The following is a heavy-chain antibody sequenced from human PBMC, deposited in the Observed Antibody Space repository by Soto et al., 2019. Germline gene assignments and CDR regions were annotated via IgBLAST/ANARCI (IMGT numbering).Heavy chain of an antibody. CDR2: ISYDGSNK. J-gene: IGHJ4*02. CDR1: GFTFSSYG. CDR3: AKGYGVAGTVEYFDY. V-gene: IGHV3-30*18. D-gene: IGHD6-19*01. Sequence: QVQLVESGGGVVQPGRSLRLSCAASGFTFSSYGMHWVRQAPGKGLEWVAVISYDGSNKYYADSVKGRFTISRDNSKNTLYLQMNSLRAEDTAVYYCAKGYGVAGTVEYFDYWGQGTLVTVSS.